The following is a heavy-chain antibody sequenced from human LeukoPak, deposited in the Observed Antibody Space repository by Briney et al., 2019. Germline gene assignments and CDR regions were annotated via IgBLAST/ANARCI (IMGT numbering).Heavy chain of an antibody. CDR2: IYYSGST. J-gene: IGHJ6*02. Sequence: SETQSLTCTGSGGSISSYYWSWIRQPPGKGLEWIGYIYYSGSTNYNPSLKSRVTISVDTSKNQFSLKLSSVTAADTAVYYCARQHSSSSLYYYYGMDVWGQGTTVTVSS. CDR1: GGSISSYY. D-gene: IGHD6-6*01. V-gene: IGHV4-59*08. CDR3: ARQHSSSSLYYYYGMDV.